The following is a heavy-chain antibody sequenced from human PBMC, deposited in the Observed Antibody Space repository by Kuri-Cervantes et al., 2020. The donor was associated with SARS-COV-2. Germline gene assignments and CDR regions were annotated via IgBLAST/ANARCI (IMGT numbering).Heavy chain of an antibody. D-gene: IGHD2-15*01. CDR3: ARTGLPGWYYYYGMDV. V-gene: IGHV4-39*01. Sequence: SETLSLTCTVSGGSISSSSYYWGWIRQPPGKGLEWIGSIYYSGSTYCNPSLKSRVTISVDTSKNQFSLKLSSVTAADTAVYYCARTGLPGWYYYYGMDVWGQGTTVTVSS. CDR1: GGSISSSSYY. J-gene: IGHJ6*02. CDR2: IYYSGST.